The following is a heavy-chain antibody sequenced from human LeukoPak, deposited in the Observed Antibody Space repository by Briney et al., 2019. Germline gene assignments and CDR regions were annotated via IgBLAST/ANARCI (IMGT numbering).Heavy chain of an antibody. CDR1: GFSFINNW. J-gene: IGHJ4*02. D-gene: IGHD3-16*02. Sequence: GGSLRHSCAASGFSFINNWMFWVRQAPGKGLEWVATMNQDGRERFYVDSVKGRFTISRDNTKNSLYLQMNSLRAEDTAMYFCATGTYRERYYSWGQGTLVTVSS. V-gene: IGHV3-7*01. CDR3: ATGTYRERYYS. CDR2: MNQDGRER.